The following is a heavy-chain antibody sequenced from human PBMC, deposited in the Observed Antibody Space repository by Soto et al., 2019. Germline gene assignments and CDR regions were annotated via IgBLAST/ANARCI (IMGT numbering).Heavy chain of an antibody. CDR2: IWYDGSNK. V-gene: IGHV3-33*08. J-gene: IGHJ4*02. CDR1: GFTFSSYG. Sequence: GGSLRLSCAASGFTFSSYGMHWVRQAPGEGLEWVAVIWYDGSNKYYADSVKGRFTISRDNSKNTLYLQMNSLRAEDTAVYYCARTPYYYDSSGYGYFDYWGQGTLVTVSS. D-gene: IGHD3-22*01. CDR3: ARTPYYYDSSGYGYFDY.